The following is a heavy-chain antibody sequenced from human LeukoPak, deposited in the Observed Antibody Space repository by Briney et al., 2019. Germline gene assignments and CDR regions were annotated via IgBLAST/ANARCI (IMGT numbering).Heavy chain of an antibody. V-gene: IGHV4-59*03. D-gene: IGHD3-22*01. Sequence: PSETLSLTCSVSGGSISSNYWNWIRQSPGKGLEWIGYIYYSGRTNYNPSLKSRITMLVDTSKNQFSLRLSSVTAADTAVYYCATTRRGDSSGYYYGQGDYWGQGTLVTVSS. CDR3: ATTRRGDSSGYYYGQGDY. CDR2: IYYSGRT. J-gene: IGHJ4*02. CDR1: GGSISSNY.